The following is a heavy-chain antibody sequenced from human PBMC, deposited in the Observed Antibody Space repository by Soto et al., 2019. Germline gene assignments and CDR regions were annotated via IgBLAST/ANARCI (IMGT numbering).Heavy chain of an antibody. V-gene: IGHV1-18*01. D-gene: IGHD1-7*01. Sequence: ASVKVSCKASGYTFASYGISWVRQAPGQGLEWMGWVSAYNGNTNYAQKLQGRVTMTTDTSTSTAYMELRSLRSDDTAVYYCARNGTGTTRFYYYSGMDVWGQGTTVTVSS. CDR2: VSAYNGNT. J-gene: IGHJ6*02. CDR3: ARNGTGTTRFYYYSGMDV. CDR1: GYTFASYG.